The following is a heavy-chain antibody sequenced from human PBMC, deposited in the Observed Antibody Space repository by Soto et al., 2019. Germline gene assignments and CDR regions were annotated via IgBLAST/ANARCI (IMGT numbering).Heavy chain of an antibody. Sequence: SVKVSCTASGFAFTISAVQWVRQARGQRLEWIGWIVVGSDNTNYAQKFQERVTITRDMSTGTAYMELSSLRSEDTAVYYCAATLDSNSGSGYYGMDVWGQGTTVTVSS. CDR1: GFAFTISA. D-gene: IGHD3-10*01. J-gene: IGHJ6*02. CDR3: AATLDSNSGSGYYGMDV. V-gene: IGHV1-58*01. CDR2: IVVGSDNT.